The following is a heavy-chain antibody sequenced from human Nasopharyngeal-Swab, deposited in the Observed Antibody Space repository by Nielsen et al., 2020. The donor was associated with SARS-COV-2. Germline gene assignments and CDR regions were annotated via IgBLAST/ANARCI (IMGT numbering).Heavy chain of an antibody. CDR1: GFTFSSYS. CDR2: ISSSSSYI. J-gene: IGHJ4*02. Sequence: GGSLRLSCAASGFTFSSYSMNWVRQAPGKGLEWVSSISSSSSYIYYADSVKGRFTNSRDNAKNSLYLQMNSLRAEDTAVYYCARADEKTIFGVVTPDYWGQGTLVTVSS. D-gene: IGHD3-3*01. V-gene: IGHV3-21*01. CDR3: ARADEKTIFGVVTPDY.